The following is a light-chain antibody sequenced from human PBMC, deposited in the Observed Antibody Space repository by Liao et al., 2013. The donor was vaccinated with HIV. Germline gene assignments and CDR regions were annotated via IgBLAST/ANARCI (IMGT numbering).Light chain of an antibody. Sequence: SYELTQPPSVSVSPGQTANIACSGEKLGDKYVCWYQVKPGQSPVLVIYQDSKRPSGIPERFSGSNSGNTATLTISGTQAMDEADYYCQAWDSSTVIFGGGTKLTVL. CDR2: QDS. CDR1: KLGDKY. CDR3: QAWDSSTVI. V-gene: IGLV3-1*01. J-gene: IGLJ2*01.